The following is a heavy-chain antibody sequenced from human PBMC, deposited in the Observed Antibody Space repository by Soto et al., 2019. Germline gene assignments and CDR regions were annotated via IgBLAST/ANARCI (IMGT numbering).Heavy chain of an antibody. CDR1: GYTFSDYY. Sequence: GGSLRLSCAASGYTFSDYYMSWIRQAPGKGLEWVSSIDTSSSKIYYADSVKGRFTISRDNAKNSLYLQMNSLRAEDTAVYYCARGFTVAYFDYWGQGTLVTVSS. D-gene: IGHD4-17*01. CDR3: ARGFTVAYFDY. CDR2: IDTSSSKI. J-gene: IGHJ4*02. V-gene: IGHV3-11*04.